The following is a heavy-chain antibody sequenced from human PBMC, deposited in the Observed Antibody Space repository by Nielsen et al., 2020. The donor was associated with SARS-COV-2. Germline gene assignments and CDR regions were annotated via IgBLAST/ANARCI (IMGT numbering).Heavy chain of an antibody. J-gene: IGHJ6*02. Sequence: SETLSLTCAVYGGSFSGYYWSWIRQPPGKGLEWIGEINHSGSTNYNPSLKSRVTISVGTSKNQFSLKLSSVTAADTAVYYCARANIVATAYGMDVWGQGTTVTVSS. CDR2: INHSGST. D-gene: IGHD5-12*01. CDR3: ARANIVATAYGMDV. V-gene: IGHV4-34*01. CDR1: GGSFSGYY.